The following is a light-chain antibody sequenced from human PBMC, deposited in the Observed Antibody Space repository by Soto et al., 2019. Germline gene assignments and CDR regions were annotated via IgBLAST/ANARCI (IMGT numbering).Light chain of an antibody. CDR3: QSSDSSGTYVV. CDR2: KDN. CDR1: ALPKQY. Sequence: SYELTQPPSVSLSPGQTARIACSGDALPKQYAYWYQQKPGQAPVLVIYKDNERPSGIPARFSGSSSGTTVTLTISGVQAEDEADYYCQSSDSSGTYVVFGGGTKLTVL. J-gene: IGLJ2*01. V-gene: IGLV3-25*02.